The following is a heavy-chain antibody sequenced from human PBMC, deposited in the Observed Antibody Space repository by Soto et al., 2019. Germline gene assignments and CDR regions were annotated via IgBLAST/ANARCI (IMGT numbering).Heavy chain of an antibody. CDR2: INGYNGNT. CDR3: ARMGDVPYYYYGMEV. J-gene: IGHJ6*02. CDR1: GYTFTRSG. V-gene: IGHV1-18*01. Sequence: QVQLVQSGAEVKKPGASVKVSCKASGYTFTRSGISWVRQAPGQGLEWMGWINGYNGNTNYTQKIQGRITMTTDTPTSTAYMELRSLRSDDTAVYYCARMGDVPYYYYGMEVWGQGTTVIVSS. D-gene: IGHD3-16*01.